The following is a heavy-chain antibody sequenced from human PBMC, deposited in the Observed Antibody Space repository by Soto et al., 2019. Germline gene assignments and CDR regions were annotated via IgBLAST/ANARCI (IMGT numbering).Heavy chain of an antibody. CDR2: IYSGGRT. V-gene: IGHV3-66*01. CDR3: ATSRGGPDYFDY. Sequence: EVQLVESGGGLVQPGGSLRLSCAASGFTVSSNYMTWVRQAPGKGLEWVSVIYSGGRTYYADSVKDRFTISRDDSKNTLYLHMNGLRAEDTAVYYCATSRGGPDYFDYWGQGTLVTVSS. CDR1: GFTVSSNY. D-gene: IGHD5-12*01. J-gene: IGHJ4*02.